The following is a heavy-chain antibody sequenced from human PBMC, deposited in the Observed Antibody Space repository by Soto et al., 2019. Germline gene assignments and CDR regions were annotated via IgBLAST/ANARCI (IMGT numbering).Heavy chain of an antibody. Sequence: SETLSLTCTVSGGSISSGGYYWSWIRQHPGKGLEWIGYIYYSGSTYYKPSLKSRVTISVDTSKNQFSLKLSSVTAADTAVYYCARESNDGAPVGYYFDYWGQGTLVTVSS. V-gene: IGHV4-31*03. CDR3: ARESNDGAPVGYYFDY. CDR2: IYYSGST. J-gene: IGHJ4*02. CDR1: GGSISSGGYY. D-gene: IGHD1-1*01.